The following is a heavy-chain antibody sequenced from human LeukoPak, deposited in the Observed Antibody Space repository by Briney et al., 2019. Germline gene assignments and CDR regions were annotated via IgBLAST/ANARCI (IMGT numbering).Heavy chain of an antibody. CDR1: GFTFSSYA. V-gene: IGHV3-30-3*01. CDR3: AKEMDLSRYCSSTSCHPFDF. J-gene: IGHJ4*02. CDR2: ISYDGSNK. Sequence: GGSLRLSCAASGFTFSSYAMHWVRQAPGKGLEWVAVISYDGSNKYYADSVKGRFTISRDNAKNSLYLQMGSLSTEDTAFYYCAKEMDLSRYCSSTSCHPFDFWGQGTLVTVSS. D-gene: IGHD2-2*01.